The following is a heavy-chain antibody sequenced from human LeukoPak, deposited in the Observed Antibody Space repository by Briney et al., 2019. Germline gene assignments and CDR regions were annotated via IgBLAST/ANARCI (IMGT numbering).Heavy chain of an antibody. J-gene: IGHJ6*03. CDR1: GFTFSSYW. V-gene: IGHV3-7*01. D-gene: IGHD2-15*01. Sequence: PGGSLRLSCAASGFTFSSYWMSWVRQAPGKGLEWVANIKQDGSGKYYVDSVKGRFTISRDNAKNSLYLQMNSLRAEDTAVYYCARDPTYGVVVAAAPHYYYYMDVWGKGTTVTVSS. CDR2: IKQDGSGK. CDR3: ARDPTYGVVVAAAPHYYYYMDV.